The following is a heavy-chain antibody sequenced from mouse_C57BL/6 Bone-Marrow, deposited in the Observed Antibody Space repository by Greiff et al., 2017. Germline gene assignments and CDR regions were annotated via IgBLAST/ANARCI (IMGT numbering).Heavy chain of an antibody. D-gene: IGHD2-4*01. CDR1: GFNIKDYY. CDR3: APTPIYYDDGWFAY. CDR2: IDPEDGET. Sequence: VQLKESGAELVKPGASVKLSCTASGFNIKDYYMHWVKQRTEQGLEWIGRIDPEDGETKYAPKFQGKATITADTSSKTAYLQLSSLTSEDTAVYYCAPTPIYYDDGWFAYWGQGTLVTVSA. V-gene: IGHV14-2*01. J-gene: IGHJ3*01.